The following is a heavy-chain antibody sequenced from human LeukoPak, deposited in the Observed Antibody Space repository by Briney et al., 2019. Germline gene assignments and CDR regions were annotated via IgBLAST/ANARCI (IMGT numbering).Heavy chain of an antibody. V-gene: IGHV3-74*01. CDR1: GFTFRSYW. CDR2: INSDGRLT. J-gene: IGHJ4*02. D-gene: IGHD4-23*01. Sequence: PGGSLRLSCAASGFTFRSYWIHWVRQGPGKGLVWVSRINSDGRLTSYADSVKGRFTISRDNAKNTLYLQMNSLRAEDTAVYYCARDLRTPSDTNIAIDYWGQGTLVTVSS. CDR3: ARDLRTPSDTNIAIDY.